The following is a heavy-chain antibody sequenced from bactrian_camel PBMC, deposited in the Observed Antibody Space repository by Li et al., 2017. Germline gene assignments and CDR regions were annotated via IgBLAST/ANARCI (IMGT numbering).Heavy chain of an antibody. D-gene: IGHD3*01. J-gene: IGHJ6*01. CDR2: IDNEGNP. CDR1: GDTLTNYC. V-gene: IGHV3S26*01. Sequence: VQLVESGGGSVQAGGSLRLSCTGSGDTLTNYCMAWFRQAPGKGREGVVSIDNEGNPTYADSVKGRFTVSQDNAKNTLNLQIDSLKPEDTAMYYCAAHWGGCYSGSLFEADFRYWGQGTQVTVS. CDR3: AAHWGGCYSGSLFEADFRY.